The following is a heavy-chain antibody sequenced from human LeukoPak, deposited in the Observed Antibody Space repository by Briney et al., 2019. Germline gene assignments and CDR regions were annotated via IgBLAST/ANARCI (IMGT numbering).Heavy chain of an antibody. CDR2: IYYSGST. J-gene: IGHJ4*02. CDR1: GGSIRSYY. CDR3: ATVGSGSSLYYFDY. V-gene: IGHV4-59*01. D-gene: IGHD6-25*01. Sequence: PSETLSLTCTVSGGSIRSYYWSWIRQPPAKGLEWIGYIYYSGSTNYNPSLKSRVTISVDTSKNQFSLKLSSVTAADTAVYYCATVGSGSSLYYFDYWGQGTLVTVSS.